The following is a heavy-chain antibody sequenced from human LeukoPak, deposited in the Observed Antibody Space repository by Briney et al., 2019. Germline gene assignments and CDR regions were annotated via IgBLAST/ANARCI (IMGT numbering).Heavy chain of an antibody. CDR1: GYSFTSYW. CDR2: IYPGDSDT. CDR3: ARRLLAARGSQFDY. Sequence: GESLKISCEVSGYSFTSYWIGWVRQMPGKGLEWMGVIYPGDSDTRYSPSFQGQVTISADKSINTAYLQWSSLKASDTAMYYCARRLLAARGSQFDYWGQGTLVTVSS. J-gene: IGHJ4*02. D-gene: IGHD1-26*01. V-gene: IGHV5-51*01.